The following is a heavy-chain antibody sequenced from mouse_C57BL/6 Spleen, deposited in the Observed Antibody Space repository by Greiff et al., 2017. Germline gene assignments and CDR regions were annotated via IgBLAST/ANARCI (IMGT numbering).Heavy chain of an antibody. V-gene: IGHV5-4*01. CDR1: GFTFSSYA. CDR3: ARDGGYDGSSYRYFDG. CDR2: ISDGGSYT. D-gene: IGHD1-1*01. J-gene: IGHJ1*03. Sequence: EVMLVESGGGLVKPGGSLKLSCAASGFTFSSYAMSWVRQTPEKRLEWVATISDGGSYTYYPDTVKGRFTISRDNAKNNLYLQMSHLKSEDTAMYYCARDGGYDGSSYRYFDGWGTGTTVTVSS.